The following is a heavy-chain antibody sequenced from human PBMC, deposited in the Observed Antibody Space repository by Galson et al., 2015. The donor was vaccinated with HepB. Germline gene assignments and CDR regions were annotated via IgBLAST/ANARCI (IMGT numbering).Heavy chain of an antibody. V-gene: IGHV3-30*18. Sequence: SLRLSCAASGFIFSSYGMHWVRQAPGKGLEWVALISYDGINKYYVDSVKGRFTISRDNPKNTLYLQMNSLRVEDTAVYYCAKDRSHCSGGSCYRADFWGQGTMVTVSS. CDR1: GFIFSSYG. CDR3: AKDRSHCSGGSCYRADF. J-gene: IGHJ3*01. D-gene: IGHD2-15*01. CDR2: ISYDGINK.